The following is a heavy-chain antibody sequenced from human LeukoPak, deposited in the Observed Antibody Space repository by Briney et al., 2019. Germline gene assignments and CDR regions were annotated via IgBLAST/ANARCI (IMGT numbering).Heavy chain of an antibody. CDR1: GGSFSGYY. J-gene: IGHJ6*02. CDR3: AAGDGMDV. D-gene: IGHD1-1*01. CDR2: INHTGST. V-gene: IGHV4-34*01. Sequence: TSETLSLTCAVYGGSFSGYYWSWIRQPPGKGLEWIGEINHTGSTNYNPSLKSRLTISVDTSKNQFSLKVSSMTAADTAVYYCAAGDGMDVWGQGTTVTVSS.